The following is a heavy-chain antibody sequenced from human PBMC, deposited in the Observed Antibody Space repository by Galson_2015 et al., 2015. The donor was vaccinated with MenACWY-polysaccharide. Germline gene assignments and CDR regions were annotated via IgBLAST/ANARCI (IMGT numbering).Heavy chain of an antibody. V-gene: IGHV3-23*01. Sequence: SLRLSCAASGFNFNSYTMSWVRQVPGKGLEWVSSISGSGATTYYADSVKGRFTISRDNSKSTLYLQMNSLRAADTAIYYCANPGLATGRSSDVDYWGQGTLVTVSS. CDR3: ANPGLATGRSSDVDY. CDR2: ISGSGATT. CDR1: GFNFNSYT. J-gene: IGHJ4*02. D-gene: IGHD6-25*01.